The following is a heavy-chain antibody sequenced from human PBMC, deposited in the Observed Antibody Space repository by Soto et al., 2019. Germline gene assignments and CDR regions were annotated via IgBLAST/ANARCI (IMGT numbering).Heavy chain of an antibody. CDR2: IIPIFGTA. Sequence: QVQLVQSGAEVKKPGSSVKVSCKASGGTFSSYAISWVRQAPGQGLEWMGGIIPIFGTANYAQKFQGRVTITADESTSTAYMELSSLRSEDTAVYYCASSPGGYYDSSGYFAYWGQGTLVTVSS. CDR1: GGTFSSYA. J-gene: IGHJ4*02. V-gene: IGHV1-69*01. CDR3: ASSPGGYYDSSGYFAY. D-gene: IGHD3-22*01.